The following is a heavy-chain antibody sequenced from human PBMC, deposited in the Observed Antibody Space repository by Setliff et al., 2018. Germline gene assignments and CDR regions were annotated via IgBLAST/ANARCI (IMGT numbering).Heavy chain of an antibody. J-gene: IGHJ4*02. CDR1: GYTFSDYG. CDR3: SRLVRFCIRTSCQRLSGGEF. Sequence: ASVKVSCKASGYTFSDYGVSWVRQAPGQGLEWMGWISPHTGRAFYAPQFQDRVIMTTDTSTNTAYMELRSLGSDDTAVYYCSRLVRFCIRTSCQRLSGGEFWGQGTLVTVSS. CDR2: ISPHTGRA. D-gene: IGHD2-2*01. V-gene: IGHV1-18*01.